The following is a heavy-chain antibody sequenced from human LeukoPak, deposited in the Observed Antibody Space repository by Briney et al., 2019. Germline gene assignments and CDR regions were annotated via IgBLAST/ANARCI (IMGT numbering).Heavy chain of an antibody. J-gene: IGHJ4*02. V-gene: IGHV1-69*13. D-gene: IGHD3-22*01. CDR2: IIPIFGTA. CDR3: ARAFHNYYDSSGYYYGY. CDR1: GGTFSIYA. Sequence: GASVNVSCKASGGTFSIYAISWVRQAPGQGLEWMGGIIPIFGTANYAQKFQGRVTITADESTSTAYMELSSLRSEDTAVYYCARAFHNYYDSSGYYYGYWGQGTLVTVSS.